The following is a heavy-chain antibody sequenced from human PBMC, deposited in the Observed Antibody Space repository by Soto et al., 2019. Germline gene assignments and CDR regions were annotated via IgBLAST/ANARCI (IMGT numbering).Heavy chain of an antibody. CDR3: ATAGFPGTSIQHFDH. V-gene: IGHV1-69*01. CDR2: IISVFETT. Sequence: QVQLVQSGAEVNKPGSSVKLSCQAPGVAFSTYAITWVRQAPGQGLEWMGAIISVFETTTSARRFRGRLSITADAVTSTAYMHLSDLRSEGTAIYYCATAGFPGTSIQHFDHWGQGALVTVSP. J-gene: IGHJ4*02. D-gene: IGHD6-13*01. CDR1: GVAFSTYA.